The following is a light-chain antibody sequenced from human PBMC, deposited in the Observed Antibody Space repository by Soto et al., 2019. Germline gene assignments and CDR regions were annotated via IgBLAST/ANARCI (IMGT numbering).Light chain of an antibody. CDR1: QGITSY. J-gene: IGKJ3*01. Sequence: DIQLTQSPSFLSASIGDRVTITCRASQGITSYLAWYQQRPGKAPKLLIYDASTLQSGVPSRFSGSGSGTDFTLTISSLQPEDFATYYCQQSYSTPFTFGPGTKVDI. CDR2: DAS. CDR3: QQSYSTPFT. V-gene: IGKV1-39*01.